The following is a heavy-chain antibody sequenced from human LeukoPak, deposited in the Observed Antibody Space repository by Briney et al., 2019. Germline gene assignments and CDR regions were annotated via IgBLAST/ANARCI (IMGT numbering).Heavy chain of an antibody. CDR3: ARDLFYGGTPLDY. V-gene: IGHV3-48*03. Sequence: GRSLRLSCAASGFTFSSYEMNWVSQAPGKGLEWVSYISSSGSTIYYADFVKGRFTSSRDNAKNSLYLQMNSLRAEDTAVYYCARDLFYGGTPLDYWGQGTLGTVSS. CDR1: GFTFSSYE. D-gene: IGHD4-23*01. J-gene: IGHJ4*02. CDR2: ISSSGSTI.